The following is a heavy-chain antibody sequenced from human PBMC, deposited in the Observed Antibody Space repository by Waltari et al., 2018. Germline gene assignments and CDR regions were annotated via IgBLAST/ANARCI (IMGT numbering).Heavy chain of an antibody. CDR2: IYHSGST. Sequence: QLQLQESGSGLVKPSQTLSLTCAVSGGSISSGGYSWSWIRQPPGKGLEWIGYIYHSGSTYYNPSLKSRVTISVDRSKNQFSLKLSSVTAADTAVYYCARRGYGDYERGWFDPWGQGTLVTVSS. V-gene: IGHV4-30-2*01. CDR1: GGSISSGGYS. D-gene: IGHD4-17*01. J-gene: IGHJ5*02. CDR3: ARRGYGDYERGWFDP.